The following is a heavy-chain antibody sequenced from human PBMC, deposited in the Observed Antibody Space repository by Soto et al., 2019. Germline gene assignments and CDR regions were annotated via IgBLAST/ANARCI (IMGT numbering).Heavy chain of an antibody. D-gene: IGHD3-3*01. Sequence: GGSLRLSCAASGSTFSSYGMHWVRQAPGKGLEWVAVMSYDGSNKYYADSVKGRFTISRDNSKNTLYLQMNSLRAEDTAVYYCAKDPTYYDFWSGFYSYYYYGMDVWGQGTTVTVSS. CDR2: MSYDGSNK. J-gene: IGHJ6*02. V-gene: IGHV3-30*18. CDR3: AKDPTYYDFWSGFYSYYYYGMDV. CDR1: GSTFSSYG.